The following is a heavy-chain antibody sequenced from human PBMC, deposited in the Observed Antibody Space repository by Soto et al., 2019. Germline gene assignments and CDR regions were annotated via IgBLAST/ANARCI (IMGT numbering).Heavy chain of an antibody. V-gene: IGHV3-23*01. Sequence: PGGSLRLSCAASGFTFSSYAISWVRQAPGKGLEWVSAISGGGGSTYYADSVKGRFTISRDNSKNTLYLQMNSLRAEDTAVYYCAKIYGGIFDYWGQGTLVTVSS. CDR2: ISGGGGST. CDR3: AKIYGGIFDY. J-gene: IGHJ4*02. CDR1: GFTFSSYA. D-gene: IGHD4-17*01.